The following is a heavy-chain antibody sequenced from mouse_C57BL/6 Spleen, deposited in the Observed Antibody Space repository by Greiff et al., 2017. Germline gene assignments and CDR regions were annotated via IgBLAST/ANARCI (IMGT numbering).Heavy chain of an antibody. Sequence: EVKLMESGGDLVKPGGSLKLSCAASGFTFSSYGMSWVRQTPDKRLEWVATISSGGSYTYYPDSVKGRFTISRDNAKNTLYLQMSSLKSEDTAMYYCASPDDYDDGTWFAYWGQGTLVTVSA. CDR2: ISSGGSYT. CDR3: ASPDDYDDGTWFAY. J-gene: IGHJ3*01. CDR1: GFTFSSYG. D-gene: IGHD2-4*01. V-gene: IGHV5-6*01.